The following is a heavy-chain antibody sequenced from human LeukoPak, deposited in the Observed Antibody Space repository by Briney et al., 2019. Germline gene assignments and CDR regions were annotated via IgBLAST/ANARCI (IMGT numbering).Heavy chain of an antibody. CDR3: TRRSGDDSRGYYDY. D-gene: IGHD3-22*01. CDR2: IRSKVNNYAT. J-gene: IGHJ4*02. Sequence: GGSLRLSCAASGFTFSGSAMHWVRQASGKGLEWVGRIRSKVNNYATAYAASVKGRFTISRDESKNTAYLQMNSLKTEDTAVYYCTRRSGDDSRGYYDYWGQRTLVTVSS. CDR1: GFTFSGSA. V-gene: IGHV3-73*01.